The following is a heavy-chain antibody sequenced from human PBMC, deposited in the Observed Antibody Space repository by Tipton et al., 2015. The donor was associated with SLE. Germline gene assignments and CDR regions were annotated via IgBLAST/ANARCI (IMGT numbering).Heavy chain of an antibody. V-gene: IGHV1-18*01. D-gene: IGHD2-2*02. J-gene: IGHJ3*02. Sequence: QLVQSGAEVKKPGASVKVSCKASGYTFTSYGISWVRQAPGQGLEWMGWISAYNGNTNYAQKLQGRVTMTTDTSTSTAYMELRSLRSDDTAVYYCASPGYGSSTSCYTRGAFDIWGQGTMVTVSS. CDR1: GYTFTSYG. CDR3: ASPGYGSSTSCYTRGAFDI. CDR2: ISAYNGNT.